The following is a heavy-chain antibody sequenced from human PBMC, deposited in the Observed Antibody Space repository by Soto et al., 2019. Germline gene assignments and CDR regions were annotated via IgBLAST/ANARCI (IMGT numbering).Heavy chain of an antibody. D-gene: IGHD3-16*01. Sequence: PGGSLRLSCTASGFTFSSYAMSWVRQAPGKGLEWVSAISGSGGSTYYADSVKGRFTISRDNAKNSLFLQMNSLRAEDTAVYYCATRPWEVNDYGVFDYWGQGALVTVSS. CDR2: ISGSGGST. V-gene: IGHV3-23*01. J-gene: IGHJ4*02. CDR1: GFTFSSYA. CDR3: ATRPWEVNDYGVFDY.